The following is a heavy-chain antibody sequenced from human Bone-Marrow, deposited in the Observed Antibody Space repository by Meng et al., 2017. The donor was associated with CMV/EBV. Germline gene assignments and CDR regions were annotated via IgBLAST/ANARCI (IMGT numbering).Heavy chain of an antibody. CDR2: IKQDGSEK. V-gene: IGHV3-7*01. J-gene: IGHJ4*02. CDR1: GFTFSSYW. Sequence: GESLKISCAASGFTFSSYWRSWVRQAPGKGLEWVANIKQDGSEKYYVDSVKGRFTISRDNAKNSLYLQMNSLRAEDTAVYYCARDQFSGDYFDFWGQGTLVTVSS. CDR3: ARDQFSGDYFDF. D-gene: IGHD2-21*01.